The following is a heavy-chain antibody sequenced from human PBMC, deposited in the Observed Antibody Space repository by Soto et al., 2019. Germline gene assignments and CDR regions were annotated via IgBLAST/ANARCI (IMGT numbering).Heavy chain of an antibody. CDR2: IYPGDSDT. CDR3: ARHGFYCSSTSCLPGYFDY. D-gene: IGHD2-2*01. V-gene: IGHV5-51*01. Sequence: GESLKISCKGSGYSFTSYWIGWVRQMPGKGLEWMGIIYPGDSDTRYSPSFQGQVTISADKSISTAYLQWSSLKASDTAMYYCARHGFYCSSTSCLPGYFDYWGQGTLVTVSS. J-gene: IGHJ4*02. CDR1: GYSFTSYW.